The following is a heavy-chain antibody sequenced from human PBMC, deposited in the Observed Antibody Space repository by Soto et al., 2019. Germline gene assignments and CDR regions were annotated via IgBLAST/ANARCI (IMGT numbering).Heavy chain of an antibody. D-gene: IGHD4-4*01. CDR2: IWYDGSNK. Sequence: QVQLVESGGGVVQPGRSLRLSCAASGFTFSSYGMHWVRQAPGKGLEWVAVIWYDGSNKYYADSVKGRFTISRDNSKKTLYLQMNSLRDEDTAVYYGAREGTTVTTYYYYYMDVWGKGTTVTVSS. V-gene: IGHV3-33*01. J-gene: IGHJ6*03. CDR3: AREGTTVTTYYYYYMDV. CDR1: GFTFSSYG.